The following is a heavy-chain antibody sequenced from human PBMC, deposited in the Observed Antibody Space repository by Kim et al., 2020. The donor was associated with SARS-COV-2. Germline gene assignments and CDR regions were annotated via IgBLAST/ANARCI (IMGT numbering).Heavy chain of an antibody. CDR3: ARDSGSYYPYYYYYYGMDV. CDR2: IKQDGSEK. J-gene: IGHJ6*02. D-gene: IGHD3-10*01. V-gene: IGHV3-7*01. CDR1: GFTFSSYW. Sequence: GGSLRLSCAASGFTFSSYWMSWVRQAPGKGLEWVANIKQDGSEKYYVDSVKGRFTISRDNAKNSLYLQMNSLRAEDTAVYYCARDSGSYYPYYYYYYGMDVWGQGTTVTVSS.